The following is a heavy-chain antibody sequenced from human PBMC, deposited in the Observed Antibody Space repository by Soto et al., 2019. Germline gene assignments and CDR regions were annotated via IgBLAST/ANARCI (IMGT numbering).Heavy chain of an antibody. Sequence: GGSLRLSCAASGFTFSSYAMSWVRQAPGKGLEWVSAISGSGGSTYYADSVKGRFTISRDNSKNTLYLQMNSLRAEDTAVYYCAKDELGITMVPLYFDYWGQGTLVTVSS. J-gene: IGHJ4*02. CDR2: ISGSGGST. CDR1: GFTFSSYA. D-gene: IGHD3-10*01. V-gene: IGHV3-23*01. CDR3: AKDELGITMVPLYFDY.